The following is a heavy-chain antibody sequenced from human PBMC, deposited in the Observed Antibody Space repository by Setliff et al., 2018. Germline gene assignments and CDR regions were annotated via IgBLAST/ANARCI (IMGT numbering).Heavy chain of an antibody. J-gene: IGHJ4*02. CDR3: ERLVRYCTTTTCQRLSGGEY. V-gene: IGHV1-18*01. D-gene: IGHD2-8*01. CDR1: GYTFSSSV. Sequence: GASVKVSCKSSGYTFSSSVVTWVRQAPGQGLEWMGWISAYNGDRSYAQRFQGRVTMTTDTSTNTAYMELRSLTSDDTAVYYCERLVRYCTTTTCQRLSGGEYWGQGTLVTVSS. CDR2: ISAYNGDR.